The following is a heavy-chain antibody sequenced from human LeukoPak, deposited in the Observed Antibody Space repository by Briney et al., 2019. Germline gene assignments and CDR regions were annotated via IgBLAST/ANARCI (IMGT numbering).Heavy chain of an antibody. Sequence: GGSLRLSCAASGFTFSSYAMSWVRQAPGKGLESVSAISGSGGSTYYADSVKGRFTISRDNSKNTLYLQMNSLRAEDTAVYYCARDSYDSSGYYYDSYYYGMDVWGQGTTVTVSS. CDR3: ARDSYDSSGYYYDSYYYGMDV. D-gene: IGHD3-22*01. CDR2: ISGSGGST. V-gene: IGHV3-23*01. CDR1: GFTFSSYA. J-gene: IGHJ6*02.